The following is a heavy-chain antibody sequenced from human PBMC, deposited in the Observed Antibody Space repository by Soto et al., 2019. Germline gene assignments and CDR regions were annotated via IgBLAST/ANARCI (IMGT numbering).Heavy chain of an antibody. CDR1: GGSISSGGYY. J-gene: IGHJ6*02. CDR3: ARDRGWARGAAKDV. V-gene: IGHV4-31*03. D-gene: IGHD3-10*01. CDR2: IYYSGST. Sequence: QVQLQESGPGLVKPSQTLSLTCTVSGGSISSGGYYWSWIRQHPGKGLEWIGYIYYSGSTYYNPSRKCRVTISVDTSKNQFSLKLSAVTAADTAVYYCARDRGWARGAAKDVWGQGTTVTVSS.